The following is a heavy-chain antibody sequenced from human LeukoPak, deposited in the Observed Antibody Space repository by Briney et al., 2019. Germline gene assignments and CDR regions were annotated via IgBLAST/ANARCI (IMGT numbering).Heavy chain of an antibody. J-gene: IGHJ6*02. CDR2: IYYSGST. Sequence: SETLSLTCTVSGGSISSYYWSWIRQPPGKGLEWIGYIYYSGSTNYNPSLKSRVTISVDTSKNQFSLKLSSVTAADTAVYYCARLKGITFGGVNPYYYYGMDVWGQGTTVTVSS. D-gene: IGHD3-16*01. CDR3: ARLKGITFGGVNPYYYYGMDV. CDR1: GGSISSYY. V-gene: IGHV4-59*01.